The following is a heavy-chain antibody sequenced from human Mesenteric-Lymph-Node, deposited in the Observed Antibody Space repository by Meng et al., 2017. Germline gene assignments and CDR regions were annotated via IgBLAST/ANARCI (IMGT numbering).Heavy chain of an antibody. V-gene: IGHV4-30-4*01. D-gene: IGHD5-12*01. CDR1: CGSISSGDYY. CDR2: IYYSGST. CDR3: ARDLGVATSIAGFVY. Sequence: QVQLQESGPGLVKPSQTLSLIRTVSCGSISSGDYYWSWIRQPPGKGLEWIGYIYYSGSTYYNPSLKSRVTISVDTSKNQFSLRLSSVTAADTAVYYCARDLGVATSIAGFVYWGQGTLVTVSS. J-gene: IGHJ4*02.